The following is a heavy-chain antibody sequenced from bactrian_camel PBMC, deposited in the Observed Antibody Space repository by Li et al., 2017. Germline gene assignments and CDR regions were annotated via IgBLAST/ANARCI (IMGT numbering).Heavy chain of an antibody. CDR1: AYTPANVR. J-gene: IGHJ4*01. CDR2: IYTVDDST. V-gene: IGHV3S63*01. D-gene: IGHD4*01. CDR3: VSSPLFIAQAICKSSSFAPTF. Sequence: HVQLVESGGGSVQAGGSLRLSCAFDAYTPANVRMAWFRQIPGKEREAVAIIYTVDDSTYYADSVKGRFTISRDSAKDIVYLQMNRMSPEDTGMYYCVSSPLFIAQAICKSSSFAPTFWGQGTQVTVSS.